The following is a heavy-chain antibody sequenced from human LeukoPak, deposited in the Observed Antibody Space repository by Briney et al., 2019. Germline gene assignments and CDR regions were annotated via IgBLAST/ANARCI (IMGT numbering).Heavy chain of an antibody. D-gene: IGHD1-26*01. J-gene: IGHJ4*02. Sequence: SVKVSCKASGYTFTSYTISLVRQAPGQGLEWMGRIIPILGIANYAQKFQGRVTITADKSTSTAYMELSSLRSEDTAVYYRARGNGSYPNDYWGQGTLVTVSS. CDR2: IIPILGIA. V-gene: IGHV1-69*02. CDR1: GYTFTSYT. CDR3: ARGNGSYPNDY.